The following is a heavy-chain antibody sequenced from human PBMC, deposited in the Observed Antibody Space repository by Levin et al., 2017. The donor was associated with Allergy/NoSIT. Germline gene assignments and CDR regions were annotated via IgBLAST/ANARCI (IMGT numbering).Heavy chain of an antibody. CDR3: ARDRIHSSSSPTSY. CDR1: GFTFSDYY. CDR2: ISSSGSTI. V-gene: IGHV3-11*01. D-gene: IGHD6-6*01. J-gene: IGHJ4*02. Sequence: GESLKISCAASGFTFSDYYMSWIRQAPGKGLEWVSYISSSGSTIYYADSVKGRFTISRDNAKNSLYLQMNSLRAEDTAVYYCARDRIHSSSSPTSYWGQGTLVTVSS.